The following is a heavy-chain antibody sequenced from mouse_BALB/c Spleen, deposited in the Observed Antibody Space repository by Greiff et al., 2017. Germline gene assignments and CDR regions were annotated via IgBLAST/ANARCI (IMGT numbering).Heavy chain of an antibody. CDR3: TRDWDDWYFDV. D-gene: IGHD4-1*01. CDR2: INPSNGGT. J-gene: IGHJ1*01. V-gene: IGHV1S81*02. Sequence: QVQLQQSGAELVKPGASVKLSCKASGYTFTSYYMYWVKQRPGQGLEWIGEINPSNGGTNFNEKFKSKATLTVDKSSSTAYMQLSSLTSEDSAVYYCTRDWDDWYFDVWGAGTTVTVAS. CDR1: GYTFTSYY.